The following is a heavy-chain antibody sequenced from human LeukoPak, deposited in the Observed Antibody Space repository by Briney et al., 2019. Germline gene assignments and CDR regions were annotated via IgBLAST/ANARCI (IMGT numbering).Heavy chain of an antibody. Sequence: PSETLSLTCTVSGYSISSSYWSWIRQPAGKGLEWIGRFSTSGSANYNPSLKSRVSMSVDTSKNQLSLKLTSVTAADTAVYYCARGGGASPSDYWGQGILVTVSS. CDR3: ARGGGASPSDY. V-gene: IGHV4-4*07. CDR1: GYSISSSY. J-gene: IGHJ4*02. CDR2: FSTSGSA. D-gene: IGHD2-2*01.